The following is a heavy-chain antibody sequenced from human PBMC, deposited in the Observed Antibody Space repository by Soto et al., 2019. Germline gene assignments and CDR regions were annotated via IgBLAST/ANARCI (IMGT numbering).Heavy chain of an antibody. CDR2: IKQDGSVT. J-gene: IGHJ4*02. V-gene: IGHV3-7*01. D-gene: IGHD2-2*01. CDR3: ARTSPYAVSRESDS. Sequence: SGAPLRLSDAPSGFTLSDYWMSGVRQAPGKGLECLANIKQDGSVTYYVDSAKGRFTISRDNAKNSPSLQMNSLRPEDTALYYCARTSPYAVSRESDSWGEGTMVTVSS. CDR1: GFTLSDYW.